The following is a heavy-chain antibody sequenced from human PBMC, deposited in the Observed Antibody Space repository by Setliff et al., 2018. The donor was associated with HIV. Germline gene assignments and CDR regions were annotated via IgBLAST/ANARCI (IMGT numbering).Heavy chain of an antibody. CDR1: GGSISSYY. Sequence: SETLSLTCAVSGGSISSYYWGWIRQPPGKGLEWIGSVYYSGSTYYNPSLKSRVTISVDTSKNQFSLKLSSVTAADTAVYYCVRADDFWSGYIPYWGQGTLVTVSS. J-gene: IGHJ4*02. CDR3: VRADDFWSGYIPY. V-gene: IGHV4-39*07. CDR2: VYYSGST. D-gene: IGHD3-3*01.